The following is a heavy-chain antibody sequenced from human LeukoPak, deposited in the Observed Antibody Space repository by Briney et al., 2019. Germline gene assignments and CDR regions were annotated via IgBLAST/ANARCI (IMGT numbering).Heavy chain of an antibody. V-gene: IGHV1-18*04. CDR2: ISPYTGET. D-gene: IGHD2/OR15-2a*01. CDR3: ARGGEYGWFDP. CDR1: NYAFTSYG. Sequence: ASVKVSCKAINYAFTSYGISWVRQAPGHGCEWMGWISPYTGETKYAQSLQGRVTITTERFTSTAYLELTNLTSDDTGIYYCARGGEYGWFDPWGQGTPVTASS. J-gene: IGHJ5*02.